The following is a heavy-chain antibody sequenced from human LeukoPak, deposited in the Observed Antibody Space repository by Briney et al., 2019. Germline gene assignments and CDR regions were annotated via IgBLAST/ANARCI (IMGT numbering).Heavy chain of an antibody. CDR2: IIPIFGTA. J-gene: IGHJ4*02. V-gene: IGHV1-69*05. Sequence: GASVKVSCKASGGTFSSYAISWVRQARGQGLEWMVGIIPIFGTANYAQKFQGRVTITTDESTSTAYMELSSLRSEDTAVYYCASRPFYDSSGYYSPDTYWGQGTLVTVSS. CDR1: GGTFSSYA. CDR3: ASRPFYDSSGYYSPDTY. D-gene: IGHD3-22*01.